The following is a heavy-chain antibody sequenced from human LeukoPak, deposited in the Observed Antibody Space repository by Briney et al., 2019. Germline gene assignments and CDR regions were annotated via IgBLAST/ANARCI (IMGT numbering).Heavy chain of an antibody. Sequence: ASVKVSCKASAYTFIGYYIHGVRQAPGQGLEWMGWINFNSGGKIFAEKFQDRVTMARDTSISTAYMELSRLRSDDTAVYYCARQIVSGSMGCDFWGQGTLVTVSS. V-gene: IGHV1-2*02. J-gene: IGHJ4*02. D-gene: IGHD2-21*01. CDR3: ARQIVSGSMGCDF. CDR1: AYTFIGYY. CDR2: INFNSGGK.